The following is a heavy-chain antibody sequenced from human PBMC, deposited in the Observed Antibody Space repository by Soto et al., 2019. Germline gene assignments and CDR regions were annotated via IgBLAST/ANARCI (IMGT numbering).Heavy chain of an antibody. J-gene: IGHJ4*02. CDR3: ARGHSQQLMATTSPYFDY. CDR2: INHSGST. Sequence: PSETLSLTCDVYGGSFSGYYWSWIRQPPGKGLEWIGEINHSGSTNYNPSLKSRVTISVDTSKNQFSLKLSSVTAADTAVYYCARGHSQQLMATTSPYFDYWGQGTLVTVSS. D-gene: IGHD5-12*01. V-gene: IGHV4-34*01. CDR1: GGSFSGYY.